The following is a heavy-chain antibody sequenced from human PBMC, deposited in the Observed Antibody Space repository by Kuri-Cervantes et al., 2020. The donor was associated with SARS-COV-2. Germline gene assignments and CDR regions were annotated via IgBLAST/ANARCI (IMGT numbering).Heavy chain of an antibody. Sequence: SVKVSCKASGYTFTSYGISWVRQAPGQGLEWMGGIIPIFGTANYAQKFQGRVTITTDESTSTAYMELSSLRSEDTAAYYCAREAPGGPMGGFHDAFDIWGQGTMVTVSS. D-gene: IGHD3-10*01. CDR2: IIPIFGTA. CDR1: GYTFTSYG. J-gene: IGHJ3*02. V-gene: IGHV1-69*05. CDR3: AREAPGGPMGGFHDAFDI.